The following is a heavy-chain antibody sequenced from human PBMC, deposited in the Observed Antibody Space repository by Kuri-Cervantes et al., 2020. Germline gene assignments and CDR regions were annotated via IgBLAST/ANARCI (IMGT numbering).Heavy chain of an antibody. CDR3: ARDLRGYDFWKGGYYYYYGMDV. V-gene: IGHV3-48*01. D-gene: IGHD3-3*01. Sequence: GGSLRLSCAASGFTFSSYSMNWVRQAPGKGLEWVSYISSSSSTIYYADSVKGRFTISRENAKNSLYLQMNSLRAGDTAVYYCARDLRGYDFWKGGYYYYYGMDVWGQGTTVTVSS. J-gene: IGHJ6*02. CDR1: GFTFSSYS. CDR2: ISSSSSTI.